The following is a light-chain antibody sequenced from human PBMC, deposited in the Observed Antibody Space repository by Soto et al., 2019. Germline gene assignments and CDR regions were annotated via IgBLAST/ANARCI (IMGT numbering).Light chain of an antibody. CDR3: QQYGSSPTWT. CDR1: QSVSSNY. V-gene: IGKV3-20*01. J-gene: IGKJ1*01. Sequence: ESVLTPSPGTLSLSPGERATLSCRASQSVSSNYLAWYQQKPGQAPRLLIYGASTRATGIPDRFSGSGSGTDFTLTISSLEFGDSAVYYCQQYGSSPTWTFGQGTKVDIK. CDR2: GAS.